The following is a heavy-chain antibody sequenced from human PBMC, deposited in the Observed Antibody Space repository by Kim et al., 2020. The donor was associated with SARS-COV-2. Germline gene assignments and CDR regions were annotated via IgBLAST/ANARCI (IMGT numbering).Heavy chain of an antibody. CDR1: GGSFSGYY. CDR3: ARGGVVVTAYFDY. V-gene: IGHV4-34*01. J-gene: IGHJ4*02. CDR2: INHSGST. D-gene: IGHD2-21*02. Sequence: SETLSLTCAVYGGSFSGYYWSWIRQPPGKGLEWIGEINHSGSTNYNPSLKSRATISVDTSQNQFSLKLSSVTAADTAVYYCARGGVVVTAYFDYWGQGTLVTVSS.